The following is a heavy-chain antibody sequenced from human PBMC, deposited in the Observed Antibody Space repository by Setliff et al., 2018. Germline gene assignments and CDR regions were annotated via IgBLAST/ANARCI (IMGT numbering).Heavy chain of an antibody. Sequence: PTLVNPTETLTLTRTFSGFSLSTSTVRVSWIRQPPGKALEWLARIDWDDEKFYSTSLKTRLTISKDTSKNQVILTMTNMDPADTATYYCARTVGYSSVWYDGDWFDPWGQGTLVTVSS. V-gene: IGHV2-70*04. CDR2: IDWDDEK. D-gene: IGHD6-19*01. CDR1: GFSLSTSTVR. CDR3: ARTVGYSSVWYDGDWFDP. J-gene: IGHJ5*02.